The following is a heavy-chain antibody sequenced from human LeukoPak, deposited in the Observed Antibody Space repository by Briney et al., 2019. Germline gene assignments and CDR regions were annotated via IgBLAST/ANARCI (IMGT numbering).Heavy chain of an antibody. CDR2: INPNSGGT. D-gene: IGHD1-7*01. Sequence: ASVKVSCKASGYTFTGYYMHWVRQAPGQGLEWMGWINPNSGGTNYAQKFQGRVTMTRDTSISTAYMELSRLRSDDTAVYYCARERITGTKSVDYWGQGTLVTVSS. J-gene: IGHJ4*02. CDR3: ARERITGTKSVDY. V-gene: IGHV1-2*02. CDR1: GYTFTGYY.